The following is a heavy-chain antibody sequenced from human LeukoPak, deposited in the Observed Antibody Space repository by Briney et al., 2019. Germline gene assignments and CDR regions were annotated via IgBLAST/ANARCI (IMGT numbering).Heavy chain of an antibody. Sequence: GGSLRLSCAASGLTFSSYEMNWVRQAPGKGLEWVSYISSSGSTIYYADSVKGRLTIYRDNAKNSLYLQMNSLRAEDTTVYYCAGQSWRCGCLSATAFYYYYGMDGWGQGTTVPGS. CDR2: ISSSGSTI. D-gene: IGHD2-8*02. CDR1: GLTFSSYE. V-gene: IGHV3-48*03. J-gene: IGHJ6*02. CDR3: AGQSWRCGCLSATAFYYYYGMDG.